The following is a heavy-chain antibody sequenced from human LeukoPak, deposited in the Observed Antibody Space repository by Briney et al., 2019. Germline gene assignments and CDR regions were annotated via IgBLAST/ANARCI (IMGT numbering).Heavy chain of an antibody. CDR1: GFTFSSYA. CDR3: AKGVSLPSYYYDY. J-gene: IGHJ4*02. V-gene: IGHV3-23*01. D-gene: IGHD2-8*01. CDR2: ITGSGSAT. Sequence: RPGGSLRLSCAASGFTFSSYAMRWVRQAPGKGLEWVSSITGSGSATFYADSVKGRFTISRDNSKNTLYLQMNSMRAEDTAVYYCAKGVSLPSYYYDYWGQGTLVTVSS.